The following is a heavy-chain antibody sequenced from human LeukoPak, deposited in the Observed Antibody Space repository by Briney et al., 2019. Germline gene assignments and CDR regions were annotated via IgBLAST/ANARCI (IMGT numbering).Heavy chain of an antibody. V-gene: IGHV4-4*07. Sequence: PSETLSLTCTGSGVSISSYYWSWIRQPAGKGLEWVGRIYTSGSTNYNPSLKSRVTISVDTSNNQFSLKLSSVTAEDTAVYYCARDRQHRYSSSWRYYYYRMDVWGQGTTVTVSS. J-gene: IGHJ6*02. CDR1: GVSISSYY. D-gene: IGHD6-13*01. CDR2: IYTSGST. CDR3: ARDRQHRYSSSWRYYYYRMDV.